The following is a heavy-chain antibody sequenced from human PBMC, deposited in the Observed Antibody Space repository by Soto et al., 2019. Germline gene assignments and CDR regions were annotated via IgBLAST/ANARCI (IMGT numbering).Heavy chain of an antibody. CDR2: IIPIFGTA. Sequence: ASVKVSCKASGGTFSSYAISWVRQAPGQGLEWMGGIIPIFGTANYAQKFQGRVTITADESTSTAYMELSSLRSEDTAVYYCARDLGSSRHEGYYYYMDVWGKGTTVTVSS. V-gene: IGHV1-69*13. CDR3: ARDLGSSRHEGYYYYMDV. D-gene: IGHD6-6*01. CDR1: GGTFSSYA. J-gene: IGHJ6*03.